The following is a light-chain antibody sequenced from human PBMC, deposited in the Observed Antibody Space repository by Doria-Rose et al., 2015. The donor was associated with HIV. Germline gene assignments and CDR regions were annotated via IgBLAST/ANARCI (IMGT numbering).Light chain of an antibody. CDR2: DGS. CDR1: QSFSSTY. V-gene: IGKV3-20*01. Sequence: EIVMTQFPGTLSLSPGERATLSCRASQSFSSTYLAWYQQKPGQAPSLLIYDGSTRSTGIPDRFSASGSGTDFTLTINRLEPEDFALDYCHQYGTSWTFGQGTKVEI. J-gene: IGKJ1*01. CDR3: HQYGTSWT.